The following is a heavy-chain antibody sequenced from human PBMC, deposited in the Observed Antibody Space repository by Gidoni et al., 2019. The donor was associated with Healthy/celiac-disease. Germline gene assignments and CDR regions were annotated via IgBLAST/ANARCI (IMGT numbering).Heavy chain of an antibody. CDR2: IDPSDSYT. D-gene: IGHD4-17*01. V-gene: IGHV5-10-1*03. Sequence: EVQLVQSGAEVKEPGESLRISGKGSGYSFTSYWISWVRQMPGRVLEWRGRIDPSDSYTNYSPSFQGHVTISADKSISTAYLQWSSLKASDTAMYYCARSERGPTDYWGQGTLVTVSS. CDR3: ARSERGPTDY. J-gene: IGHJ4*02. CDR1: GYSFTSYW.